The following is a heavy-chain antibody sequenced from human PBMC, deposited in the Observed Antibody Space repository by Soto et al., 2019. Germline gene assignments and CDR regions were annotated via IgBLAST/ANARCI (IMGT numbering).Heavy chain of an antibody. V-gene: IGHV3-33*01. CDR1: GFTFSSYG. D-gene: IGHD6-13*01. Sequence: GGSLRLSCAASGFTFSSYGMHWVRQAPGKGLEWVAVIWYDGSNKYYADSVKGRFTISRDNSKNTLYLQMNSLRAEDTAVYYCARDFSAAAGGQGRYFDYWGQGTLVTVSS. CDR3: ARDFSAAAGGQGRYFDY. J-gene: IGHJ4*02. CDR2: IWYDGSNK.